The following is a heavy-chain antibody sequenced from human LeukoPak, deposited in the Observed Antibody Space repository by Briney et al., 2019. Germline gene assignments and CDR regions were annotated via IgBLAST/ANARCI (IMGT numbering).Heavy chain of an antibody. V-gene: IGHV3-23*01. CDR1: GFTFSSYA. CDR3: AKDTYMTTVTTEVPDY. CDR2: ISGSGGST. Sequence: GGSLRLSCAASGFTFSSYAMSWVRQAPGKGLEWVSAISGSGGSTYYADSVKGRFTISRDNSKNTLYLQMNSLRAEDTAVYYCAKDTYMTTVTTEVPDYWGQGTLVTVSS. J-gene: IGHJ4*02. D-gene: IGHD4-17*01.